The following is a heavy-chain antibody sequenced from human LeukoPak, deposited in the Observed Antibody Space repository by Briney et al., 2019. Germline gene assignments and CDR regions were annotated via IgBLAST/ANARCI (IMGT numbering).Heavy chain of an antibody. D-gene: IGHD1-14*01. CDR2: IAYDGSRA. V-gene: IGHV3-33*01. CDR3: TRYNNDHFDY. Sequence: QPGRSLRLSCAWSGFTFGGYGMHWFRQTPGKGLEWVAVIAYDGSRAFYADSVKGRFTISRDNSKNTMSVQMDDLRAEDTAVYYCTRYNNDHFDYWGQGTLVTVSS. J-gene: IGHJ4*02. CDR1: GFTFGGYG.